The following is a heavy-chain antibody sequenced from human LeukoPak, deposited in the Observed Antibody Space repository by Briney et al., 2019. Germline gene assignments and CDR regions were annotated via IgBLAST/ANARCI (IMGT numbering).Heavy chain of an antibody. J-gene: IGHJ4*02. CDR1: GGSFSGYY. D-gene: IGHD3-22*01. CDR2: INHSGST. CDR3: ARASWPIVVAYYFDY. V-gene: IGHV4-34*01. Sequence: SETLSLTCAVYGGSFSGYYWSWIRQPPGKGLEWIGEINHSGSTNYNPSLKSRVTISVDTSKNQFSLKLSSVTAADTAVYYCARASWPIVVAYYFDYWGQGTLVTVSS.